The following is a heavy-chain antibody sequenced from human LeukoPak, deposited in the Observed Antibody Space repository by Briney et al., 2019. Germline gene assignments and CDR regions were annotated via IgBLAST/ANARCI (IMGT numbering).Heavy chain of an antibody. CDR3: TRDRAGTQSWVEFDL. CDR2: IYTSGST. D-gene: IGHD3-10*01. V-gene: IGHV3-66*03. Sequence: GGSLRLSCAASGFSVSSTYMSWVRQAPGKGLEWGSLIYTSGSTFYADSVMGRFTISRDNSKNTLFLQMNSLRAEDSAVYYCTRDRAGTQSWVEFDLWGQGTLVTVSS. CDR1: GFSVSSTY. J-gene: IGHJ5*02.